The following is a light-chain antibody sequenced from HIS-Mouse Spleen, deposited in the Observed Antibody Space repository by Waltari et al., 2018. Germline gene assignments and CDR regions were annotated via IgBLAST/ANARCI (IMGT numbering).Light chain of an antibody. Sequence: SYELTQPPSVSVSPGQTARITCSGDALPKKYAYWYQQKSGQAPVLVIYEDSKRPSGIHERVSGSSSGTMATLTISGAQVEDEADYYCYSTDSSGNHRVFGGGTKLTVL. V-gene: IGLV3-10*01. CDR2: EDS. CDR3: YSTDSSGNHRV. CDR1: ALPKKY. J-gene: IGLJ2*01.